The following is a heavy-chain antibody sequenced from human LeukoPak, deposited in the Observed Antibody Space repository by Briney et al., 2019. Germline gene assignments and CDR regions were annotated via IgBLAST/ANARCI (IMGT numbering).Heavy chain of an antibody. D-gene: IGHD6-13*01. CDR1: GFTFSNYE. CDR3: ARDRVYSSSWDKNWFDP. Sequence: GGSLRLSCAASGFTFSNYEMNWVRQAPGKGLEWVSYISSSSSTIYYADSVKGRFTISRDNAKNSLYLQMNSLRAEDTAVYYCARDRVYSSSWDKNWFDPWGQGTLVTVSS. J-gene: IGHJ5*02. CDR2: ISSSSSTI. V-gene: IGHV3-48*03.